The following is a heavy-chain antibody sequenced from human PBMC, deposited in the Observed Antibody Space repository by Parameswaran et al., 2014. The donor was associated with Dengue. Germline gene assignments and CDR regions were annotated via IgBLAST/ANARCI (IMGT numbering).Heavy chain of an antibody. CDR2: ISGRGTTI. CDR3: ASKRATTLIRGVFDI. V-gene: IGHV3-11*01. Sequence: RWIRQPPGKGLEWVSYISGRGTTIYYADSVKGRFTISRDNANNSLYLQMSSLRADDTAVYYCASKRATTLIRGVFDIWGQGTMVTVSS. D-gene: IGHD3-10*01. J-gene: IGHJ3*02.